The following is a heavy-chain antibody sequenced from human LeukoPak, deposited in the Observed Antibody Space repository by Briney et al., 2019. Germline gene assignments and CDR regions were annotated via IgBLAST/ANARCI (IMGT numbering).Heavy chain of an antibody. CDR1: GYTFTGYY. D-gene: IGHD4-17*01. J-gene: IGHJ4*02. Sequence: GASVKVSCKASGYTFTGYYMHWVRQAPGQGLEWMGWINPNSGGAKYAQKFQGRVTMTRDTSINTAYMELSRLKSDDTAIYYCARVSATVPTHWGQGTLLTASS. V-gene: IGHV1-2*02. CDR2: INPNSGGA. CDR3: ARVSATVPTH.